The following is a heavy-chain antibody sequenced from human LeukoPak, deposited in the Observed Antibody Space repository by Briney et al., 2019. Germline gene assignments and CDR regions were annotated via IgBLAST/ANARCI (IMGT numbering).Heavy chain of an antibody. Sequence: SETLSLTCAVYGGSFSGYYWSWIRQPPGKGLEWIGEINQSGSTNYNPSLKSRVTMSVDTSKNQFSLKVNSMTAADTAVYYCARVDYGDYSKDFDYWGQGTLVTVSS. CDR3: ARVDYGDYSKDFDY. CDR2: INQSGST. V-gene: IGHV4-34*01. D-gene: IGHD4-17*01. CDR1: GGSFSGYY. J-gene: IGHJ4*02.